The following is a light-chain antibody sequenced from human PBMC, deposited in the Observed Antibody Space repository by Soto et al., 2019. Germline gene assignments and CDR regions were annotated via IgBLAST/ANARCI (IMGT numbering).Light chain of an antibody. J-gene: IGKJ3*01. CDR1: QSVNNN. CDR3: QQYNKWPLT. Sequence: IVVTLSPVTRAVSTGERATLSCTASQSVNNNVAWYQQKPGHTPRLLIYSASIGATGTPARFSGSGSGSDFTLTISSLQSEDFAVYYCQQYNKWPLTFGPGTKVDI. CDR2: SAS. V-gene: IGKV3-15*01.